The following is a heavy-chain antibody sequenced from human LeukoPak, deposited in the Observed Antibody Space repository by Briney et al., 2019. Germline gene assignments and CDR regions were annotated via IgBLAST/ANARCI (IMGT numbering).Heavy chain of an antibody. Sequence: SDTLSLTCTVSGGSISSGDYYWSWIRQPPGKGLEWIGYIYYSGSTYYNPSLKSRVTISVDTSKNQFSLKLSSVTAADTAVYYCARFFTGHLYFDLWGRGTLVTVSS. CDR1: GGSISSGDYY. CDR3: ARFFTGHLYFDL. CDR2: IYYSGST. J-gene: IGHJ2*01. V-gene: IGHV4-30-4*02.